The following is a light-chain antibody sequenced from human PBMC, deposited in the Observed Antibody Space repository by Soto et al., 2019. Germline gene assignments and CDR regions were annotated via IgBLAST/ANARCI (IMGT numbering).Light chain of an antibody. V-gene: IGLV1-40*01. J-gene: IGLJ3*02. CDR2: GNS. Sequence: QCVLTQPPSVSGAPGQRVTISCTGSSSNIGAGYDVHWYQQLPGTAPKLLIYGNSNRPSGVPDRFSGSKSGTSASLAITGLQAEDAADYYCQSYDSSLSGSLVFGGGTKLTVL. CDR1: SSNIGAGYD. CDR3: QSYDSSLSGSLV.